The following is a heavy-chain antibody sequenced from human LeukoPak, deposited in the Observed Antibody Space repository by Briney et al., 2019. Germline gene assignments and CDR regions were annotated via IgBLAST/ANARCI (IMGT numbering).Heavy chain of an antibody. CDR1: GFTFTSYA. D-gene: IGHD3-10*01. J-gene: IGHJ4*02. Sequence: PVGSLRLSCAASGFTFTSYAMHWVRQAPGKGLEWVAVISYDGSNKYYADAVKGRFTISRDNSKNTLYLQMNSLRAEDTAVYYCARDNLFYGSGSYASFAYWGQGTLVTVSS. V-gene: IGHV3-30*01. CDR2: ISYDGSNK. CDR3: ARDNLFYGSGSYASFAY.